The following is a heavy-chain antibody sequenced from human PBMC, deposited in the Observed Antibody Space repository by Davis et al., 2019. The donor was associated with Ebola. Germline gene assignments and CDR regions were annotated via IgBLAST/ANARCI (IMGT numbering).Heavy chain of an antibody. J-gene: IGHJ5*02. CDR1: GYTLTELS. Sequence: AASVKVSCKVSGYTLTELSIHWVRQAPGQGLEWMGGIIPIFGTADYAQRFQGRVTITADTSTHTAYMELSRLRSDDTAMYYCTRGKWFDPWGQGTLVAVSS. CDR2: IIPIFGTA. CDR3: TRGKWFDP. V-gene: IGHV1-69*06.